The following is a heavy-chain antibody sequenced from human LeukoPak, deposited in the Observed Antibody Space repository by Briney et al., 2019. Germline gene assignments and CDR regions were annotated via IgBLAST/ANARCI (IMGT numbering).Heavy chain of an antibody. J-gene: IGHJ4*03. CDR1: GFVFRNNA. CDR2: IWNDGNNK. V-gene: IGHV3-33*01. Sequence: QTGKSLRLSCTASGFVFRNNAMHWVRQAPGRGLEWVADIWNDGNNKYYADSVRGRFTISRDNSKNTLYLQMNSLRVDDTARYYCARDTSSYPQFDDWGQGTLVTVSS. CDR3: ARDTSSYPQFDD. D-gene: IGHD3-16*02.